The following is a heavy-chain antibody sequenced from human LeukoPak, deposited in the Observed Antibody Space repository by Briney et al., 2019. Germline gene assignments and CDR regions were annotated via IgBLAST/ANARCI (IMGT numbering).Heavy chain of an antibody. J-gene: IGHJ4*02. CDR3: AKDREWELLSPFDY. Sequence: PGGSLRLSCAATGLSVSSNFMSWVRQAPGKGLEWVSAISGSGGSTYYADSVKGRFTISRDNSKNTLYLQMNSLRAEDTAVYYCAKDREWELLSPFDYWGQGTLVTVSS. CDR1: GLSVSSNF. CDR2: ISGSGGST. D-gene: IGHD1-26*01. V-gene: IGHV3-23*01.